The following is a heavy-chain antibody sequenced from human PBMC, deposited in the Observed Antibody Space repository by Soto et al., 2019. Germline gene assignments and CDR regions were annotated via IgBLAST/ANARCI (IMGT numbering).Heavy chain of an antibody. V-gene: IGHV4-34*01. Sequence: QVQLQQWGAGLLKPSETLSLTCAVYGGSFSGYYWSWIRQPPGKGLEWIGEINHSGSTNYNPSLKSRVTISVDTSKNQFSLKLSSVTAADTAVYYCARVPSWNHRFDYWGQGTLVTVSS. D-gene: IGHD1-1*01. CDR1: GGSFSGYY. J-gene: IGHJ4*02. CDR3: ARVPSWNHRFDY. CDR2: INHSGST.